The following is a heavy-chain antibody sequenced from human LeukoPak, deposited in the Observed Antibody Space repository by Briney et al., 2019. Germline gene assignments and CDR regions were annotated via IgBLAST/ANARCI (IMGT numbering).Heavy chain of an antibody. CDR1: GGSISSSSYY. J-gene: IGHJ4*02. CDR2: IYYSGST. D-gene: IGHD1-14*01. Sequence: SETLSLTCTVSGGSISSSSYYWGWIRQPPGKGLEWIGSIYYSGSTYYNPSLKSRVTISVDTSKNQFSLRLSSLTAAGTAVYYCVKDRGNHVTDNWGQGTLVTVSS. V-gene: IGHV4-39*07. CDR3: VKDRGNHVTDN.